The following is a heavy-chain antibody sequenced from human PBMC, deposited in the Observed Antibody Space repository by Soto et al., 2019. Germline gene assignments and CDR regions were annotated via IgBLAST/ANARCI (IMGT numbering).Heavy chain of an antibody. J-gene: IGHJ6*02. D-gene: IGHD1-26*01. V-gene: IGHV1-2*04. Sequence: QVQLVQSGAEVKKPGASVKVSCKASGYTFTGYYMHWVRQAPGQGLEWMGWINPNSGGTNYAQKFQGWVTMTRDTSSSTAYMELSRLRSDDTAVYYCAREVVGGSYYSSYYYYGMDVWGQGTTVTVSS. CDR3: AREVVGGSYYSSYYYYGMDV. CDR2: INPNSGGT. CDR1: GYTFTGYY.